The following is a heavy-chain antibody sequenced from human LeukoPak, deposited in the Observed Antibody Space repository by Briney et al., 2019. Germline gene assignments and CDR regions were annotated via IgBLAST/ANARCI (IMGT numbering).Heavy chain of an antibody. D-gene: IGHD6-19*01. J-gene: IGHJ4*02. Sequence: AASVKVSCKASGYTFTGYYMHWVRQAPGQGLEWMGWINPNSGGTNYAQKFQGRVTMTRDTSISTAYMELSRLRSDGTAVYYCARGGIAVGPFLDYWGQGTLVTVSS. CDR2: INPNSGGT. CDR1: GYTFTGYY. CDR3: ARGGIAVGPFLDY. V-gene: IGHV1-2*02.